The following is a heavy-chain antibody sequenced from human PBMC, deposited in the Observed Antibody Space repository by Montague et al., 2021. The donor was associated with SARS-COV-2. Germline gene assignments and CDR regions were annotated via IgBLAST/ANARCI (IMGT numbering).Heavy chain of an antibody. CDR1: GFTFNDYA. Sequence: SLRLSCAASGFTFNDYAMHWVRHAPGAGLEWVAGVDWSSGFFAYADSVRGRFTISRDNAKNTLYLQMNSLKVEDAALYYCAKAPWGSDWYYFDYWGQGTLVTVSS. CDR3: AKAPWGSDWYYFDY. J-gene: IGHJ4*02. D-gene: IGHD3-9*01. CDR2: VDWSSGFF. V-gene: IGHV3-9*01.